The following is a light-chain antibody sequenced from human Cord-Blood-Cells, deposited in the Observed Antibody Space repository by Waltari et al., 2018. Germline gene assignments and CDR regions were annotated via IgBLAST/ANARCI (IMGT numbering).Light chain of an antibody. CDR1: QSVSSY. V-gene: IGKV3-11*01. Sequence: EIVLTQSPATLSLXXXERXXLSCRASQSVSSYLAWYQQKPGXXPRLLIYDASNXATGXPARFSGSGSGTDFTLTISSLEPXXXXXYYXQQRXXWPPQLTFGXGTKXXIK. CDR3: QQRXXWPPQLT. J-gene: IGKJ4*01. CDR2: DAS.